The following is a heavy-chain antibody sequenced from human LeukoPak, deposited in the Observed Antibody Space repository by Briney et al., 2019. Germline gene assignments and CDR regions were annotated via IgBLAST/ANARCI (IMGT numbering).Heavy chain of an antibody. CDR1: GGSISSGSYY. Sequence: PSETLSLTCTVSGGSISSGSYYWSWIRQPAGKGLEWIGRIYTSGSTNYNPSLKSRVTISVDTSKNQFSLKLSSVTAADTAVYYCAREGSYYYDSSGYYTRRGVDYWGQGTLVTVSS. V-gene: IGHV4-61*02. CDR2: IYTSGST. CDR3: AREGSYYYDSSGYYTRRGVDY. D-gene: IGHD3-22*01. J-gene: IGHJ4*02.